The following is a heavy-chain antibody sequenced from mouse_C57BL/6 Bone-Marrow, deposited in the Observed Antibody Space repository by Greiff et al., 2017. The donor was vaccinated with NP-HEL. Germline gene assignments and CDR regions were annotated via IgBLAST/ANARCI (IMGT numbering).Heavy chain of an antibody. Sequence: EVQLQQSGPGLVKPSQSLSLTCSVTGYSITSGYYWNWIRQFPGNKLEWMGYISYDGSNNYNPSLKNRISITRDTSKNQFFLKLNSVTTEDTATYYCARGGYYGSSFTSYFDYWGQGTTLTVSS. D-gene: IGHD1-1*01. J-gene: IGHJ2*01. CDR1: GYSITSGYY. V-gene: IGHV3-6*01. CDR2: ISYDGSN. CDR3: ARGGYYGSSFTSYFDY.